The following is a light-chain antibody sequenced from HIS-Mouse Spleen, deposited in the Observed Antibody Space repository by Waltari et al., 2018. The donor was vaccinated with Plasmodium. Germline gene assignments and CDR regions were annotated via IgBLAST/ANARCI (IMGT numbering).Light chain of an antibody. CDR2: AAS. J-gene: IGKJ3*01. Sequence: DIQLTQSPSSLSASVGDSATLTCRASQSISSYLNWYQQKPGKAPKLLIYAASSLQSGVPSRFSGSGSGTDFTLTISSLQPEDFATYYCQQSYSTPLFTFGPGTKVDIK. CDR1: QSISSY. CDR3: QQSYSTPLFT. V-gene: IGKV1-39*01.